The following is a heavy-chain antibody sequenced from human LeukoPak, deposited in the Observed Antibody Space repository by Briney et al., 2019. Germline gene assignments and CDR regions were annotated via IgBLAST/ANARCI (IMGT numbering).Heavy chain of an antibody. CDR2: INPNSGGT. CDR1: RYTFTGYY. CDR3: ARDGAGYCGSTSCETGV. D-gene: IGHD2-2*01. J-gene: IGHJ4*02. Sequence: ASVKVSCKASRYTFTGYYMDWVRQAPGQGLEWMGWINPNSGGTNYAQKFQGRVTMTRDTSISTAYMELSRLRSDDTAVYYCARDGAGYCGSTSCETGVWGQGTLVTVSS. V-gene: IGHV1-2*02.